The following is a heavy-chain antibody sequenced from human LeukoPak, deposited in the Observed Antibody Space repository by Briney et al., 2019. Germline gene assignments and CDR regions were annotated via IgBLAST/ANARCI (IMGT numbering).Heavy chain of an antibody. CDR1: GGTFSSYA. J-gene: IGHJ6*03. D-gene: IGHD2-2*01. V-gene: IGHV1-69*06. CDR2: IIPIFGTA. CDR3: ARSRDCSSTSCHFGLEVAKGDYYYYYMDV. Sequence: SVKVSCKASGGTFSSYAISWVRQAPGQGLEWMGGIIPIFGTANYAQKFQGRVTITADKSTSTAYMELSSLRSEDTAVYYCARSRDCSSTSCHFGLEVAKGDYYYYYMDVWGKGTTVTVSS.